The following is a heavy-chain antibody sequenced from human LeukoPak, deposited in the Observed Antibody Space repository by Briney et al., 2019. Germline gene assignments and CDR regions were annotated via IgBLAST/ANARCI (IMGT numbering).Heavy chain of an antibody. J-gene: IGHJ4*02. CDR1: GGSIRSGDYY. CDR2: YTASL. Sequence: SQTLSLTCTVSGGSIRSGDYYWGWIRQPPGKGLEWIGYTASLYHNPSLKSRVTISIDTSKNQISLKLDSVTASDTAVYYCARSTNHDASGSYYFDSWGQGILVTVTS. CDR3: ARSTNHDASGSYYFDS. D-gene: IGHD3-10*01. V-gene: IGHV4-30-4*01.